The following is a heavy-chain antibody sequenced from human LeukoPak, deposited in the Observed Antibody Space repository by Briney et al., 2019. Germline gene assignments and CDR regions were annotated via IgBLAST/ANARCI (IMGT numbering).Heavy chain of an antibody. Sequence: GASVKVSCKASGYTFTSYYMHWVRQAPGQGLEWMGIINPSGGSTSYAQKFQGRVTMTRDTSISTAYMELSRLRSDDTAVYYCARLDSSGYYGFDPWGQGTLVTVSS. CDR2: INPSGGST. D-gene: IGHD3-22*01. J-gene: IGHJ5*02. CDR3: ARLDSSGYYGFDP. V-gene: IGHV1-46*01. CDR1: GYTFTSYY.